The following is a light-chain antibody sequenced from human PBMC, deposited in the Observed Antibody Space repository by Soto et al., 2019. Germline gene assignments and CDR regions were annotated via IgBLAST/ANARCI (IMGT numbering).Light chain of an antibody. CDR3: HQYGSEPNT. CDR2: DVS. J-gene: IGKJ2*01. Sequence: EIVLTQSPGTLSLSPGERATLFCRASQNVRNYWLVWYQQKPGQSPMLLIDDVSNRATGIPDRFSGSGSGTDFSLTISSLEADDFAVYYCHQYGSEPNTFGLGTRLEIK. CDR1: QNVRNYW. V-gene: IGKV3-20*01.